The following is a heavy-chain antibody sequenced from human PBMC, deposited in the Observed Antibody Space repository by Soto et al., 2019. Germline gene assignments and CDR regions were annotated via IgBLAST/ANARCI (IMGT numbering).Heavy chain of an antibody. CDR2: INHSGST. V-gene: IGHV4-34*01. D-gene: IGHD5-18*01. CDR1: GGSFSGYY. CDR3: ARGIHRFDP. Sequence: SETLSLTCAVYGGSFSGYYWSWIRQPPGKGLEWIGEINHSGSTNYNPSLKSRVTISVDTSKNQFSLKLSSVTAADTAVYYCARGIHRFDPWGQGTLVTVSS. J-gene: IGHJ5*02.